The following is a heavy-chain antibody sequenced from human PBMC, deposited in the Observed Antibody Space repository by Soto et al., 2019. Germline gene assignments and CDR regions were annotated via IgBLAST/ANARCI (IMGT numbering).Heavy chain of an antibody. Sequence: QVQLVQSGAEVKKPGASVKVSCKASGYTFTSYYMHWVRQAPGQGLEWMGIINPSGGSTSYAQKFQGRVTMTRDTSTSTVYMELSSLRSEDTAVYYCASRSSWIYYMDVWGKGTTVTVSS. CDR1: GYTFTSYY. CDR3: ASRSSWIYYMDV. CDR2: INPSGGST. J-gene: IGHJ6*03. D-gene: IGHD6-13*01. V-gene: IGHV1-46*03.